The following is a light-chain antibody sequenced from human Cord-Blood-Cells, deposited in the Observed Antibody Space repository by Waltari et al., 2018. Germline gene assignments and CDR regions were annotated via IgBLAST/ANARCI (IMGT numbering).Light chain of an antibody. CDR1: SSDVGGYNY. J-gene: IGLJ3*02. CDR3: SSYTSSSTV. CDR2: DVS. V-gene: IGLV2-14*01. Sequence: QSALTQPASVSGSPGQSITISCTGPSSDVGGYNYVSWYQQHPGKAPKLMIYDVSNRPSGFSNRFSGSKSGNTASLTISGLQAEDEADYYCSSYTSSSTVFGGGTKLTVL.